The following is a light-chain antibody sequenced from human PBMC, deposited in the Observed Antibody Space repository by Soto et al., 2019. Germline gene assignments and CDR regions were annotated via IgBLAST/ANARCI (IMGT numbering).Light chain of an antibody. J-gene: IGKJ1*01. CDR2: GAS. V-gene: IGKV3-20*01. Sequence: IVLTQSPGTLSLSRGERAPLPFRASQSVSGSYLAWHQQKPGKAPRLLIYGASSRATGIPDRFTGSGSGTDFTLTIRRLEPEDFAVYYCQQYGSTPTFGQGTKVDIK. CDR3: QQYGSTPT. CDR1: QSVSGSY.